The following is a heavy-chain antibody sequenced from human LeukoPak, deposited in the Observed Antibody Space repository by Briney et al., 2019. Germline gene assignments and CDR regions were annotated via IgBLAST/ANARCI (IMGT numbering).Heavy chain of an antibody. J-gene: IGHJ4*02. V-gene: IGHV3-30-3*01. D-gene: IGHD5-12*01. Sequence: GSLRLSCAASGFTFSSYAMHWVRQAPGKGLEWVAVISYDGSNKYYADSVKGRFTISRDNSKNTLYLQMNSLRAEDTAVYYCARGDIVATTFDYWGQGTLVIVSS. CDR1: GFTFSSYA. CDR3: ARGDIVATTFDY. CDR2: ISYDGSNK.